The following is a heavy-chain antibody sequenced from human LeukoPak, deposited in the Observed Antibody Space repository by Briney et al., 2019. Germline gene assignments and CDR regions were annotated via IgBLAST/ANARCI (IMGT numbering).Heavy chain of an antibody. CDR1: GGSISSNKYH. J-gene: IGHJ4*02. Sequence: SETLSLTCTVSGGSISSNKYHWGWIRQPPGKGLEWIGSIDYSGSTYYKSSLKSRVTISVDTSKHQFSLKLSSVTAADTAVYYCARHYWFGSGSYEPLRYWGQGTLVTVSS. CDR3: ARHYWFGSGSYEPLRY. V-gene: IGHV4-39*01. CDR2: IDYSGST. D-gene: IGHD3-10*01.